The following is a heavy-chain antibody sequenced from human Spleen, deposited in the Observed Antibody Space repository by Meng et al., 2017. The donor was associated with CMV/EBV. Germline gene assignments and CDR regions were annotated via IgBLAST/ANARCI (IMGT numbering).Heavy chain of an antibody. CDR2: IIPMGETA. J-gene: IGHJ4*02. CDR1: GGTFSTYA. CDR3: ATDGPGGGSYCLY. Sequence: CKASGGTFSTYAITWVRQAPGQGLEWMGTIIPMGETAIYTQKFRGRVTITADESTTTAHMEISGLTSEDTAVYYCATDGPGGGSYCLYWGQGTLVTVSS. D-gene: IGHD3-10*01. V-gene: IGHV1-69*11.